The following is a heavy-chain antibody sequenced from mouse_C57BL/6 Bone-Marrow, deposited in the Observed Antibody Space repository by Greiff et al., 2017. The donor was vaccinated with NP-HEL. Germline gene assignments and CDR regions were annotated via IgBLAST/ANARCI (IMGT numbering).Heavy chain of an antibody. D-gene: IGHD1-1*01. J-gene: IGHJ3*01. Sequence: EVKLVESGGGLVKPGGSLKLSCAASGFTFSSYAMSWVRQTPEKRLEWVATISDDGSYTYYPDNVKGRFTISRDNAKNNLYLQMSHLKSEDTAMYYCARDGVLRFSWFAYWGQGTLVTV. CDR2: ISDDGSYT. V-gene: IGHV5-4*01. CDR1: GFTFSSYA. CDR3: ARDGVLRFSWFAY.